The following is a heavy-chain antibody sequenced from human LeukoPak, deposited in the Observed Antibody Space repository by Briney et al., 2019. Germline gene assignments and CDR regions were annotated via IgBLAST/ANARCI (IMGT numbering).Heavy chain of an antibody. CDR3: AKDPGYYDSSGYNHDAFDI. CDR1: GFTFATSA. CDR2: ISGSAGST. D-gene: IGHD3-22*01. Sequence: GGSLRLSCATSGFTFATSAMTWVRQAPGKGLEWVSVISGSAGSTHYADSVKGRFTISRDISKNTLYLHMHSLRAEDTAVYYCAKDPGYYDSSGYNHDAFDIWGQGTMVTVSS. V-gene: IGHV3-23*01. J-gene: IGHJ3*02.